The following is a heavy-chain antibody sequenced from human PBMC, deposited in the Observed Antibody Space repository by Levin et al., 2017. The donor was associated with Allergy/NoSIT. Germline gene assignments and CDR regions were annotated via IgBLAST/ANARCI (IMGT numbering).Heavy chain of an antibody. Sequence: SETLSLTCSVSTDSMNNFYWSWIRQPAGKELEWIGRIQTGGNTNYNPSLKSRVTISLDTSKKRFSLTLGYVTAADTAMYYCARGGPRFGGTGTPYFDIWGQGIMVTVST. CDR3: ARGGPRFGGTGTPYFDI. D-gene: IGHD1-26*01. CDR2: IQTGGNT. CDR1: TDSMNNFY. J-gene: IGHJ4*02. V-gene: IGHV4-4*07.